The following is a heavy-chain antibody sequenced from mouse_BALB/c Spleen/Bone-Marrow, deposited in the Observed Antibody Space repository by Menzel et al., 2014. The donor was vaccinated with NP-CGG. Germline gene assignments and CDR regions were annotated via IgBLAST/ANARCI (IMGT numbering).Heavy chain of an antibody. J-gene: IGHJ4*01. V-gene: IGHV3-2*02. CDR1: GYSITSDCA. CDR2: ISYSGST. CDR3: TKDGGAMDY. Sequence: EVKLLESGPGLVKPSQSLSLTCTVAGYSITSDCAWDWIRQFPGNKLEWMGYISYSGSTNYNPSLKSRISITRDTSKNQFFLQLNSVTTEDTATYYCTKDGGAMDYWGQGTSVTVSS.